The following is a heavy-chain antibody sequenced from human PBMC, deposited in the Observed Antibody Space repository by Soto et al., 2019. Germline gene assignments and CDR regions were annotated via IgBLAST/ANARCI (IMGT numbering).Heavy chain of an antibody. D-gene: IGHD1-1*01. CDR3: ARGPRPSSAGTGAY. V-gene: IGHV3-74*01. CDR1: GFDSSYYW. J-gene: IGHJ1*01. Sequence: MRLSCALSGFDSSYYWIQWFRQSPGKGLEWVSRIDPDGTTTNYADSVKGRFSVSRDNAKKTIYLQMNSLTADDTALYYCARGPRPSSAGTGAYWGQGTLVTVSS. CDR2: IDPDGTTT.